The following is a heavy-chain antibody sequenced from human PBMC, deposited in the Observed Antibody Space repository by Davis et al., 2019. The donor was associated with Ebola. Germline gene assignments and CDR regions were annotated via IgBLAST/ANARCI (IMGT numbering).Heavy chain of an antibody. CDR1: GYIFTNYG. V-gene: IGHV1-3*01. CDR3: ARAVVVPYYGMDV. Sequence: ASVKVSCKASGYIFTNYGLHWVRQAPGQTLEWMGWINVGNANTQYSQKFQGSVIITRDTSASTAYMELSSLRSEDTAVYYCARAVVVPYYGMDVWGQGTTVTVSS. CDR2: INVGNANT. D-gene: IGHD2-2*01. J-gene: IGHJ6*02.